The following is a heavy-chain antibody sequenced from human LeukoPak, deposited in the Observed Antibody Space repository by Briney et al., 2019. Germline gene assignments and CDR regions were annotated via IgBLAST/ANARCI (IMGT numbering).Heavy chain of an antibody. Sequence: SETLSLTCTVSGGSISGSSYYWGWIRQPPGKGLEWIGSIYYSGSTYYNPSLKSRVTISVDKSKNQFSLNLNSVTAADTAVYYCARSYDTGWYEDYWGQGTLVTVSS. V-gene: IGHV4-39*07. CDR3: ARSYDTGWYEDY. CDR1: GGSISGSSYY. J-gene: IGHJ4*02. CDR2: IYYSGST. D-gene: IGHD6-19*01.